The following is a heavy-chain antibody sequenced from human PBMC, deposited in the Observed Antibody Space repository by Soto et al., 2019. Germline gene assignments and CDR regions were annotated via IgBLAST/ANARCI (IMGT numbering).Heavy chain of an antibody. J-gene: IGHJ6*02. CDR3: TTSYDILTGYYTWYYYYGMDV. V-gene: IGHV3-15*07. D-gene: IGHD3-9*01. Sequence: GGSLRLSCAASGFTFSNAWMNWVRQAPGKGLEWVGRIKSKTDGGTTDYAAPVKGRFNISRDDSKNTLYLQMNSLKTEDTAVYYCTTSYDILTGYYTWYYYYGMDVWGQGTTVTVSS. CDR2: IKSKTDGGTT. CDR1: GFTFSNAW.